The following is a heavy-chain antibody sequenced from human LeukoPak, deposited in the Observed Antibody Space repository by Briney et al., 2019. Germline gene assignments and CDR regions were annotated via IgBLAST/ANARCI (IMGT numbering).Heavy chain of an antibody. V-gene: IGHV4-34*01. Sequence: PSETLSLTCAVYGGSFSGYYWSWICQPPGKGLEWIGEINHSGSTNYNPSLKSRVTISVDTSKNQFSLKLSSVTAADTAVYYCARADYSSTWSHDYYYMDVWGKGTTVTVSS. CDR3: ARADYSSTWSHDYYYMDV. D-gene: IGHD6-13*01. CDR2: INHSGST. CDR1: GGSFSGYY. J-gene: IGHJ6*03.